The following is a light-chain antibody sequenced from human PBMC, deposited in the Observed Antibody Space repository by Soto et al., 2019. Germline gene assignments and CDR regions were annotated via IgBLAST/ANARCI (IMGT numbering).Light chain of an antibody. Sequence: QSALTQPASVSGSPGQSITISCTGTSSDVGGYNYVSWYQQHPGKAPKLMIYEFSNRPSGSSNRFSGSKSGNTASLTISGLQAEDEADYYCSSYTSSSTLTFGGGTKLTVL. CDR2: EFS. V-gene: IGLV2-14*01. J-gene: IGLJ2*01. CDR1: SSDVGGYNY. CDR3: SSYTSSSTLT.